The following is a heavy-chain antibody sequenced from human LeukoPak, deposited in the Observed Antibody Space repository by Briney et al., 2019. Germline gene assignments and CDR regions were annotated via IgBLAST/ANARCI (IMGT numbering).Heavy chain of an antibody. Sequence: GGSLRLSCAASGFTFSSYEMNWVRQAPGKGLEWVSYISSSGSTIYYADSVKGRFTISRDNAKNSLYLQMNSLRAEDTAVYYCARGDKVVAADYYYYMDVWGKGTTVTTSS. CDR2: ISSSGSTI. CDR3: ARGDKVVAADYYYYMDV. V-gene: IGHV3-48*03. D-gene: IGHD2-15*01. J-gene: IGHJ6*03. CDR1: GFTFSSYE.